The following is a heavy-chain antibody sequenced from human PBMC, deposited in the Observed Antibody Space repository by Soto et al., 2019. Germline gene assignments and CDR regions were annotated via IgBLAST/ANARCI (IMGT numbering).Heavy chain of an antibody. D-gene: IGHD3-3*02. CDR2: IYYSGST. CDR1: GGSISSSRYY. CDR3: ASPKIAFYIWFDP. J-gene: IGHJ5*02. V-gene: IGHV4-39*01. Sequence: QLQLQESGPGLVKPSETLSLTCTVSGGSISSSRYYWGWIRQPPGKGLEWIGSIYYSGSTYYNPSLKSRFTISVDTSKHQFSLKLSSVTAEDTAVYYCASPKIAFYIWFDPWGQGTLVTVSS.